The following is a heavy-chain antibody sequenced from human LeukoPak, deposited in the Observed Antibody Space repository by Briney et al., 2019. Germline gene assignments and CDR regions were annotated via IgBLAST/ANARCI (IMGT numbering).Heavy chain of an antibody. CDR3: ARNNPNSPTIDF. CDR1: GGSISSYY. Sequence: SETLSLTCTVSGGSISSYYWSWIRQPPGKGLEWIGYIYYSGSTNYNPSLKSRVTISVDTSKNQFSLKLSSVTAADTAVYYCARNNPNSPTIDFLGQGTLVTVSS. V-gene: IGHV4-59*01. CDR2: IYYSGST. D-gene: IGHD1-14*01. J-gene: IGHJ4*02.